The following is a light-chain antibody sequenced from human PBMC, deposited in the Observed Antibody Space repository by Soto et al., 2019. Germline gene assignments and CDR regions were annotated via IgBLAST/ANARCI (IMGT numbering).Light chain of an antibody. Sequence: QSVLTQPPSASGSPGQSVTISCAGSGSDIAVYDFVSWYQQHPGTAPKLIIYEVTKRPSGVPDRFSGSKSASTASLTVSGLQAEDEAYYYCSSYSGSNTLVFGGGTQLTVL. CDR3: SSYSGSNTLV. CDR2: EVT. V-gene: IGLV2-8*01. J-gene: IGLJ2*01. CDR1: GSDIAVYDF.